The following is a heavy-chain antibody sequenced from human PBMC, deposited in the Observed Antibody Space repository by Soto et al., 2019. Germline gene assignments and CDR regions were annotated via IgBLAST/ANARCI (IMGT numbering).Heavy chain of an antibody. CDR1: GFTFTNYA. J-gene: IGHJ4*02. D-gene: IGHD4-17*01. V-gene: IGHV3-23*01. CDR3: AKDAVSGDGIWLLDS. CDR2: LLRSGSNT. Sequence: EVQLLESGGGLVQPGGSLRLSCASSGFTFTNYAMTWARQAPGKGLEWVSSLLRSGSNTYYADSVKGRFTISSDISANSLYLQMDSLRAEDTAVYYCAKDAVSGDGIWLLDSWGQGTVVTVSS.